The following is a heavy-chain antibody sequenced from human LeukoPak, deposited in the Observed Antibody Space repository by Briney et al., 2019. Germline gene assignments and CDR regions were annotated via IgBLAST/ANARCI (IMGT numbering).Heavy chain of an antibody. CDR3: ARDGWMDV. J-gene: IGHJ6*02. D-gene: IGHD2-15*01. CDR1: GDTFTDYA. V-gene: IGHV1-69*04. CDR2: VIPILGTA. Sequence: SVKVSCKASGDTFTDYAISWVRQAPGQGFEWVGRVIPILGTANYAQRFQGRVTIIADKSTSTVYMELSSLTSEDTAMYYCARDGWMDVWGQGTTVTVSS.